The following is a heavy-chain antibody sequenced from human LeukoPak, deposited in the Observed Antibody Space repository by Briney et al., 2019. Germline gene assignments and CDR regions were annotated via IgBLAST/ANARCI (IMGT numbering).Heavy chain of an antibody. J-gene: IGHJ4*02. D-gene: IGHD3-3*01. V-gene: IGHV4-4*07. CDR2: IYTSGST. CDR1: GGSISSYY. Sequence: SETLSLTCTVSGGSISSYYWSWIRQPAGKGLEWIGRIYTSGSTSYNPSLKSRVTMSVDTSKNQFSLKLSSVTAADTAVYYCARDSTIFGVVTFDYWGQGTLVTVSS. CDR3: ARDSTIFGVVTFDY.